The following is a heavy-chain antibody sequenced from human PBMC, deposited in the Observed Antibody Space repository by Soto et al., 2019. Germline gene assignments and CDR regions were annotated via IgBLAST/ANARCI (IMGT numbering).Heavy chain of an antibody. V-gene: IGHV1-58*01. CDR3: AAEGRGYSYSSGHH. J-gene: IGHJ5*02. Sequence: QMQLVQSGPEVKKPGTSVKVSCKASGFTFTSSAVQWVRQARGQRLEWIGWIVVGSGNTNYAQKFQERVTITRDMSTSTAYMELSSLRSEDTAVYYCAAEGRGYSYSSGHHWGQGTLVTVSS. CDR2: IVVGSGNT. CDR1: GFTFTSSA. D-gene: IGHD5-18*01.